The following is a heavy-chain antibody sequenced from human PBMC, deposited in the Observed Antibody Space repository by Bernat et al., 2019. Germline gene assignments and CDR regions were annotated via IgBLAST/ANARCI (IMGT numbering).Heavy chain of an antibody. D-gene: IGHD3-10*01. J-gene: IGHJ4*02. V-gene: IGHV3-33*05. CDR1: GFTFSAFG. CDR3: ARDFTGTAVQGQPPDS. CDR2: IIHDGSNA. Sequence: QVQVVESGGGVVQPGRSLRLSCAVSGFTFSAFGMHWVRQAPGTGLEWVAVIIHDGSNAYYAESVKGRFTISRDNSKSTLYLQMNSLRAEDTAVYYCARDFTGTAVQGQPPDSGGQGTLVTVSS.